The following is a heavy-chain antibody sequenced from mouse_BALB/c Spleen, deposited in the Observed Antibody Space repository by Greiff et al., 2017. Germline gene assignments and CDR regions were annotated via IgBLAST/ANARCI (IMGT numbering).Heavy chain of an antibody. D-gene: IGHD1-1*01. V-gene: IGHV5-6-5*01. CDR3: ASRGDYYGSSPYFDY. Sequence: VQLKESGGGLVKPGGSLKLSCAASGFTFSSYTMSWVRQTPEKRLEWVATISSGGSTYYPDSVKGRFTISRDNARNILYLQMSSLRSEDTAMYYCASRGDYYGSSPYFDYWGQGTTLTVSS. CDR2: ISSGGST. J-gene: IGHJ2*01. CDR1: GFTFSSYT.